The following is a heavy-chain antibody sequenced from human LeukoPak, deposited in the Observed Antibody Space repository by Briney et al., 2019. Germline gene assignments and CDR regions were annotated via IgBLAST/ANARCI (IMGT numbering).Heavy chain of an antibody. CDR1: GYSFSSYW. J-gene: IGHJ4*02. D-gene: IGHD3-10*01. CDR2: ISAYNGNT. V-gene: IGHV1-18*04. Sequence: GESLKISCKGSGYSFSSYWVGWVRQAPGQGLEWMGWISAYNGNTNYAQKLQGRVTMTTDTSTSTAYMELRSLRSDDTAVYYCARWEVRGVIRGPFDYWGQGTLVTVSS. CDR3: ARWEVRGVIRGPFDY.